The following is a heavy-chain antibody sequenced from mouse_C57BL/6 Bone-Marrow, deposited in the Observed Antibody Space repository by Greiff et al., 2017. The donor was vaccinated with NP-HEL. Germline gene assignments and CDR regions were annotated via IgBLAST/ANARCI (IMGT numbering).Heavy chain of an antibody. Sequence: VQLQESGPGLVKPSQSLFLTCSITGFPITSGYYWIWIRQSPGKPLEWMGYITHSGETFYNPSLQSPISITRETSKNQFFLQLNSVTTEDTATDYCAGDYDGYWYFDVWGTGTTVTVSA. J-gene: IGHJ1*03. CDR2: ITHSGET. CDR3: AGDYDGYWYFDV. CDR1: GFPITSGYY. D-gene: IGHD2-3*01. V-gene: IGHV12-3*01.